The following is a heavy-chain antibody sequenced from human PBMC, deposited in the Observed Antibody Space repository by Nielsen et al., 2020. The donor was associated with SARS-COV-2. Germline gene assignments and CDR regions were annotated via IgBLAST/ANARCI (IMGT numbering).Heavy chain of an antibody. V-gene: IGHV4-59*01. D-gene: IGHD2-15*01. CDR1: GASISSYF. Sequence: GSLRLSCTVSGASISSYFWTWIRQPPGKGLEWIGYIYYSGSTNYNPSLKSRVTISVDTSKNQFSLKLTSVTAADTAVYYCAAILLPYWYFDLWGRGTLVTVSS. CDR3: AAILLPYWYFDL. CDR2: IYYSGST. J-gene: IGHJ2*01.